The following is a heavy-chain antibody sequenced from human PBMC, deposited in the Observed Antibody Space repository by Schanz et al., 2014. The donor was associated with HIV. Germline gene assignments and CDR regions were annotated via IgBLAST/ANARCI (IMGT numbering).Heavy chain of an antibody. V-gene: IGHV3-23*01. Sequence: EVQLMESGGGQVKPGGSLRLTCSASGFTFSSFTFHWVRQAPGKGLEWVSAISTSGANTYYADSVKGRFTISRDNSKNTLYLQMNSLRAEDTAVYYCAKEWYYGSGSMDYGLDVWGRGTAVTVSS. CDR1: GFTFSSFT. J-gene: IGHJ6*02. CDR2: ISTSGANT. CDR3: AKEWYYGSGSMDYGLDV. D-gene: IGHD3-10*01.